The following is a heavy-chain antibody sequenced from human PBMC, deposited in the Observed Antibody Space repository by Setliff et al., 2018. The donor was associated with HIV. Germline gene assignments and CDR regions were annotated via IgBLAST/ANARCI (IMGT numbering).Heavy chain of an antibody. D-gene: IGHD6-19*01. J-gene: IGHJ3*02. CDR2: IHPGDSDT. CDR3: ARRGISGWQSHGFDI. V-gene: IGHV5-51*01. CDR1: GYSFTTYW. Sequence: GESLKISCRGFGYSFTTYWIGWVRQVPGKGLEWMGIIHPGDSDTTYSPSFQGQVTISVDKSINTAYLQWSSLMASDTAMYYCARRGISGWQSHGFDIWGQGTMVTVSS.